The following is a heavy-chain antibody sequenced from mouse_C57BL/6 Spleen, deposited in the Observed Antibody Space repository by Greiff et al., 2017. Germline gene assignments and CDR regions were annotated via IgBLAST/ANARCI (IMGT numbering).Heavy chain of an antibody. J-gene: IGHJ4*01. CDR3: ARENPYYGSSSYAMDY. D-gene: IGHD1-1*01. CDR1: GYTFTDYN. Sequence: EVHLVESGPELVKPGASVKIPCKASGYTFTDYNMDWVKQSHGKSLEWIGDINPNNGGTIYNQKFKGKATLTVDKSSSTAYMELRSLTSEDTAVXYCARENPYYGSSSYAMDYWGQGTSVTVSS. CDR2: INPNNGGT. V-gene: IGHV1-18*01.